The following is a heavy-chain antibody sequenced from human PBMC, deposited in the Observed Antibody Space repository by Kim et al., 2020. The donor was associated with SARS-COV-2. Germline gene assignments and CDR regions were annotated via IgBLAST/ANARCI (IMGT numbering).Heavy chain of an antibody. V-gene: IGHV3-66*01. Sequence: VKGRFTISRDNSKNTLYLQMNSLRAEDTAVYYCARVLDIRYFDWFGGMDVWGQGTTVTVSS. D-gene: IGHD3-9*01. J-gene: IGHJ6*02. CDR3: ARVLDIRYFDWFGGMDV.